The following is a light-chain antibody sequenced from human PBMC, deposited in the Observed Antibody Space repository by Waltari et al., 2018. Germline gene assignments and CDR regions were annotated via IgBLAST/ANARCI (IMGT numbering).Light chain of an antibody. V-gene: IGKV2-30*02. Sequence: VVMTQSPLSLPVTLGQPASISRRSSQSLVHSDGKTYLNWFHQRPGQSPRRLIYKVSNRDSGVPDRFSGSGSGTDFTLKISRVEAEDVGVYYCMQGTHWPWTFGQGTKVEIK. CDR3: MQGTHWPWT. CDR1: QSLVHSDGKTY. J-gene: IGKJ1*01. CDR2: KVS.